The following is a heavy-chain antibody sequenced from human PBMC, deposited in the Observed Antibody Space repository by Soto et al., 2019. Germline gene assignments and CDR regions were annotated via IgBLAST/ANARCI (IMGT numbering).Heavy chain of an antibody. D-gene: IGHD6-6*01. CDR1: GGTFSSYA. CDR3: ASRHDHSIAARNTHYYYGMDV. J-gene: IGHJ6*02. V-gene: IGHV1-69*01. CDR2: IIPIFGTA. Sequence: QVQLVQSGAEVKKPGSSVKVSCKASGGTFSSYAISWVRQAPGQGLEWMGGIIPIFGTANYAQKFQGRVTITADESTSTAYMELSSLRSEDTAVYYCASRHDHSIAARNTHYYYGMDVWGQGTTVTVSS.